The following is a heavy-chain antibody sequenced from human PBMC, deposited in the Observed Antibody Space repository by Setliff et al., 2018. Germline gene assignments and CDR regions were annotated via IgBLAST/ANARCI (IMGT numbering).Heavy chain of an antibody. V-gene: IGHV3-30*02. J-gene: IGHJ5*02. CDR1: GFAFSTYG. CDR2: IRYDGSYK. Sequence: GESLKISCVASGFAFSTYGMHWVRQAPGRGLEWVAPIRYDGSYKQYDDSVKGRFTISRDNSENTLYMQMSSLRAEDTAIYSCARDGKQYYYDSTGYYRNWFDPWGQGTLVTVSS. D-gene: IGHD3-22*01. CDR3: ARDGKQYYYDSTGYYRNWFDP.